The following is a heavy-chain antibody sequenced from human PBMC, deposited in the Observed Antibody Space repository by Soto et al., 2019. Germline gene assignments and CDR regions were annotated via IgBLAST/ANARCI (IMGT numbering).Heavy chain of an antibody. D-gene: IGHD3-16*01. CDR3: ARDPNDYVWGRNKNAFDI. CDR2: ISSSSSYI. Sequence: GGSLRLSCAASGFTFSSYSMNWVRQAPGKGLEWVSSISSSSSYIYYADSVKGRFTISRDNAKNSLYLQMNSLRAEDTAVYYCARDPNDYVWGRNKNAFDIWGQGTMVTVSS. J-gene: IGHJ3*02. V-gene: IGHV3-21*01. CDR1: GFTFSSYS.